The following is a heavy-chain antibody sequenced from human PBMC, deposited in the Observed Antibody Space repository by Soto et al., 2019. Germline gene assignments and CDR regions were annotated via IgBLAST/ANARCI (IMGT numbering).Heavy chain of an antibody. CDR2: IYSGGST. Sequence: EVQLVESGGGLIQPGGSLRLSCAASGFTVSSNYMSWVRQAPGKGLEWVPVIYSGGSTYYADSVKGRFTISRNNSKNTLDLQMDSPRAEDTALYYCAGRTASYYYYGMDVWGQGTTVTVSS. J-gene: IGHJ6*02. CDR1: GFTVSSNY. V-gene: IGHV3-53*01. CDR3: AGRTASYYYYGMDV.